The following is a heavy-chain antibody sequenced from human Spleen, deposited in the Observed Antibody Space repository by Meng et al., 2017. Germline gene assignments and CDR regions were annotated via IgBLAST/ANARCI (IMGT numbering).Heavy chain of an antibody. V-gene: IGHV3-66*02. CDR2: IYSGGNT. Sequence: GESLKISCAASGFSVSHNYMSWVRQAPGKGLEWVSVIYSGGNTDYANSVKGRITISRDNSKNTVFLQINSLRAEDTAVYYCARSLIDKCDLSALPLDYWGQGTLVTVSS. CDR3: ARSLIDKCDLSALPLDY. CDR1: GFSVSHNY. J-gene: IGHJ4*02. D-gene: IGHD1-26*01.